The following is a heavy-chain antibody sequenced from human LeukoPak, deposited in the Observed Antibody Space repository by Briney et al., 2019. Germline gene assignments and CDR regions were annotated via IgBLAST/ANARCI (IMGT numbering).Heavy chain of an antibody. CDR2: IYYSGSN. CDR3: ARSGYSYGMGGYYYYYYYMDV. J-gene: IGHJ6*03. V-gene: IGHV4-59*01. Sequence: SETLSLTCTVSGGSISSYYWSWIRQPPGKGLEWIGYIYYSGSNNYNPSLKSRVTISVDTSKNQFSLKLSSVTAADTAVYYCARSGYSYGMGGYYYYYYYMDVWGKGTTVIVSS. D-gene: IGHD5-18*01. CDR1: GGSISSYY.